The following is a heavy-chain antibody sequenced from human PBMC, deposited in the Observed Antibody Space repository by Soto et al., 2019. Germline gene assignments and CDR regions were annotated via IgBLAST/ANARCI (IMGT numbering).Heavy chain of an antibody. CDR2: IIPILGIA. J-gene: IGHJ4*02. D-gene: IGHD1-26*01. Sequence: QVQLVQSGAEVKQPGSSVKVSCKASGGTFSSYTISWVRQAPGQGLEWMGRIIPILGIANYAQKFQGRVTITADKSTSTAYMELSSLRSEDTAVYYCARDGGVGATPFDYWGQGTLVTVSS. CDR3: ARDGGVGATPFDY. V-gene: IGHV1-69*08. CDR1: GGTFSSYT.